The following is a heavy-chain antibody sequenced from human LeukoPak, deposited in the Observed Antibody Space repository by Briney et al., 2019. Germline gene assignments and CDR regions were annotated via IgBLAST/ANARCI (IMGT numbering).Heavy chain of an antibody. CDR2: IQYHGRDK. V-gene: IGHV3-30*02. D-gene: IGHD6-19*01. Sequence: PGGSLRLSCAASGFTFRSSGMHWVRQAPGKGLEWVAFIQYHGRDKYYADSVKGRFTISRDNSKNTLYMGVNSLRAEDTAVYYCAREGGRTVAGTFDNWGQGTLVTVSS. CDR3: AREGGRTVAGTFDN. CDR1: GFTFRSSG. J-gene: IGHJ4*02.